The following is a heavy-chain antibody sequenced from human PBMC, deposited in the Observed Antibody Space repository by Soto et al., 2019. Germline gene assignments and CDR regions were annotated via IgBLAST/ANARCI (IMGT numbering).Heavy chain of an antibody. D-gene: IGHD1-1*01. J-gene: IGHJ5*02. V-gene: IGHV1-69*12. CDR1: GGTFSSYA. CDR2: IIPIFGTA. CDR3: ARGAWNDNFNWFDP. Sequence: QVQLVQSGAEVKKPGSSVKVSCKASGGTFSSYAISWVRQAPGQGLEWMGGIIPIFGTANYAQKFQGRVTXXAXEXXSTAYMELSSLRSEDTAVYYCARGAWNDNFNWFDPWGQGTLVTVSS.